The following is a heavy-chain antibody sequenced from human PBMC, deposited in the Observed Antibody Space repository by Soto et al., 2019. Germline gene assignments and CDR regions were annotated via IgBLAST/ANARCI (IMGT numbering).Heavy chain of an antibody. J-gene: IGHJ3*02. CDR2: LYESGTT. CDR3: AWTLQFKRGGVFDI. D-gene: IGHD4-4*01. Sequence: SSETLSLTCAVSDYSISNAYYWGWVRQPPGKGLEWIGTLYESGTTFYNPSLQSRVTISIDTSKSHFSLKLDSVTAADTAVYYCAWTLQFKRGGVFDIWGQATMVTVSS. CDR1: DYSISNAYY. V-gene: IGHV4-38-2*01.